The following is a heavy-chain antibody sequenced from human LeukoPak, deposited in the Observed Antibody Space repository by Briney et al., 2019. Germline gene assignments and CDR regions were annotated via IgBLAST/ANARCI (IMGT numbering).Heavy chain of an antibody. CDR3: AREGHTSGYCGAFDV. V-gene: IGHV3-64*01. CDR2: IGSDGFST. D-gene: IGHD5-12*01. CDR1: GFTFSSYT. Sequence: GGSLRLSCAASGFTFSSYTFHWVRLAPGKGLEFVSAIGSDGFSTYYANSVKGRFTISRDNSRNTLFLEMGSLRAEDMAVYYCAREGHTSGYCGAFDVWGQGTVVTVSS. J-gene: IGHJ3*01.